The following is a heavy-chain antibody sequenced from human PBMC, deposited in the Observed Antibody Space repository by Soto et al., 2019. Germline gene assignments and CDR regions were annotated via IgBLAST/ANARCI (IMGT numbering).Heavy chain of an antibody. CDR2: IWYDGSNK. D-gene: IGHD5-18*01. V-gene: IGHV3-33*01. Sequence: PGXSLRLSCAASGFTLSSYGLHWFRQAPVKGLEWVAVIWYDGSNKYYADSVKGRFTISRDNSKNTLYLQMNSLRAEDTAVYYCARDSYGVDYWGQGTLVTVSS. J-gene: IGHJ4*02. CDR1: GFTLSSYG. CDR3: ARDSYGVDY.